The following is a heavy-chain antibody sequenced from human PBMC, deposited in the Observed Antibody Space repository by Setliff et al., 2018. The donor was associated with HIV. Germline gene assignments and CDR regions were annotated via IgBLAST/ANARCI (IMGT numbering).Heavy chain of an antibody. CDR3: ARVDRVESAFDI. D-gene: IGHD2-15*01. CDR2: IHYSGST. Sequence: LSLTCSVSGGSIRSHWSWIRQPPGKGLEWVGYIHYSGSTKYNSSLKRRVTMSIDTSKNQFSLKLSPATAADTAIYYCARVDRVESAFDIWGQGAMVTVSS. V-gene: IGHV4-59*11. J-gene: IGHJ3*02. CDR1: GGSIRSH.